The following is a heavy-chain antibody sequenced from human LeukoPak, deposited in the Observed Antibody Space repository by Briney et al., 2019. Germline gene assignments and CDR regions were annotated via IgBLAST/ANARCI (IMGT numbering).Heavy chain of an antibody. V-gene: IGHV3-64*01. CDR2: ISHNGDTT. CDR1: GFTFSTYA. CDR3: GTSEAF. J-gene: IGHJ4*02. Sequence: GGSLRLSCAASGFTFSTYAMHWVRQAPGKGLEFVSTISHNGDTTYYANSVKGRFTISRDNSKNTLYLQMGSLRGEDMAVYYCGTSEAFWGQGTLVTVSS.